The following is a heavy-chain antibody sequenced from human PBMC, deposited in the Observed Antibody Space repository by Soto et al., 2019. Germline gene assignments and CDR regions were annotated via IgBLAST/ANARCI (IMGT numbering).Heavy chain of an antibody. Sequence: TSETLSLTCTVSGGSISSYYWSWIRQPPGKGLEWIGYIYYSGSTNYNPSLKSRVTISVDTSKNQFSLKLSSVTAADTAVYYCASGAIGGATPFFDYWGQGTLVTVSS. D-gene: IGHD1-26*01. CDR3: ASGAIGGATPFFDY. CDR2: IYYSGST. V-gene: IGHV4-59*01. CDR1: GGSISSYY. J-gene: IGHJ4*02.